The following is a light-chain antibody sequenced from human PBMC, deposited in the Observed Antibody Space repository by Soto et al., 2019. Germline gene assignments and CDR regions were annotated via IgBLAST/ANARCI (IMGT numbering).Light chain of an antibody. V-gene: IGKV3-20*01. J-gene: IGKJ1*01. CDR2: DAS. Sequence: EIVLTQSPATLSLSPLEIATLSCRASQSVGSYLAWYQQTPGQAPRLLIYDASSRATGIPDRFSGSGSGTDFTLTIRRLEPEDFAVYYCQQYGSSPPWTFGQGTKVDIK. CDR3: QQYGSSPPWT. CDR1: QSVGSY.